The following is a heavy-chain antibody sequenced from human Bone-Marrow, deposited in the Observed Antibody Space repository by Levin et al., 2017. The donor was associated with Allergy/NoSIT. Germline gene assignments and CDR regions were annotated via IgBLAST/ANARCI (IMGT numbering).Heavy chain of an antibody. J-gene: IGHJ4*02. CDR3: ARGGDLHVWFGDKRGIDY. CDR2: INHSGST. CDR1: GGSFSGYY. Sequence: SETLSLTCAVYGGSFSGYYWSWIRQPPGKGLEWIGEINHSGSTNYNPSLKSRVTISVDTSKNQFSLKLSSVTAADTAVYYCARGGDLHVWFGDKRGIDYWGQGTLVTVSS. V-gene: IGHV4-34*01. D-gene: IGHD3-10*01.